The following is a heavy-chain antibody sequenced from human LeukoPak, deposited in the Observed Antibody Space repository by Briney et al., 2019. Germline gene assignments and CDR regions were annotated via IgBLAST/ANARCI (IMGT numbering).Heavy chain of an antibody. CDR1: GGSISSYY. Sequence: SETLSLTCTVSGGSISSYYWSWIRQPPGKGLEWIGYIYTSGSTNYNPSLKSRVTISVDTSKNQFSLKLSSVTAADTAVYYCARLNYYCSSTSCYFGWFDPWGQGTLVTVSS. CDR2: IYTSGST. D-gene: IGHD2-2*01. V-gene: IGHV4-4*09. J-gene: IGHJ5*02. CDR3: ARLNYYCSSTSCYFGWFDP.